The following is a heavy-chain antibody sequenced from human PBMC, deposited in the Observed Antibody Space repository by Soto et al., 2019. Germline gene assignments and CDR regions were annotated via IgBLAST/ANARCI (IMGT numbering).Heavy chain of an antibody. CDR1: GFTFSSYG. CDR2: IWYDGSNK. CDR3: ARYYSSGWYLPGL. V-gene: IGHV3-33*01. Sequence: GGSLRLSCAASGFTFSSYGMHWVRQSPGKGLEWVAVIWYDGSNKYYADSVKGRFTISRDNSKNTLYLQMNSLRAEDTAVYYCARYYSSGWYLPGLWGQGTLVTVSS. D-gene: IGHD6-19*01. J-gene: IGHJ4*02.